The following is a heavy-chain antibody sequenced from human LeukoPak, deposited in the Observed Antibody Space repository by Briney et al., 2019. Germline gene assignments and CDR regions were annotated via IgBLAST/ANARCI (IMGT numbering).Heavy chain of an antibody. CDR1: GFTFSSYA. CDR3: ARDGYDFWSGAYYYYGMDV. D-gene: IGHD3-3*01. V-gene: IGHV3-23*01. Sequence: PGGSLRLSCAASGFTFSSYAMSWVRQAPGKGLEWVSAISGSGGSTYYADSVKGRFTISRDNAKNSLYLQMNSLRAEDTAVYYCARDGYDFWSGAYYYYGMDVWGQGTTVTVSS. CDR2: ISGSGGST. J-gene: IGHJ6*02.